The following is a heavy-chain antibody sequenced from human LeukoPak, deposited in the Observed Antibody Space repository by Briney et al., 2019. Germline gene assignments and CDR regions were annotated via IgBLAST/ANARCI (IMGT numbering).Heavy chain of an antibody. D-gene: IGHD4-23*01. Sequence: SVKVSCKASGGTFSSYAISWVRQAPGQGLEWMGGIIPIFGTASYAQKFQGRVTITADESTSTAYMELSSLRSEDTAVYYCARAPGVTHGPFDYWGQGTLVTVSS. CDR3: ARAPGVTHGPFDY. J-gene: IGHJ4*02. CDR1: GGTFSSYA. CDR2: IIPIFGTA. V-gene: IGHV1-69*13.